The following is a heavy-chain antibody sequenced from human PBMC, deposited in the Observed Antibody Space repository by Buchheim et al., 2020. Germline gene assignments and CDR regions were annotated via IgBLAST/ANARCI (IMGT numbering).Heavy chain of an antibody. V-gene: IGHV4-61*02. D-gene: IGHD2-15*01. Sequence: QVQLQESGPGLVKPSQTLSLTCTVSGGSISSGSYYWSWIRQPAGKGLEWIGRIYTSGSTNYNPSLKSRVTISVDTSKNQFSLKLSSVTAADTAVYYCARSPHCSGGSCTNWFDPWGQGTL. CDR3: ARSPHCSGGSCTNWFDP. CDR2: IYTSGST. J-gene: IGHJ5*02. CDR1: GGSISSGSYY.